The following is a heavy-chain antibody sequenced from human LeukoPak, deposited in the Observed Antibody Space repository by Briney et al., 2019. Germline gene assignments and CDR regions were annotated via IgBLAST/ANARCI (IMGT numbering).Heavy chain of an antibody. CDR1: GGSISDYS. Sequence: SETLSLTCTVSGGSISDYSWSWIRQPPGKGLEWIGYIYYSGSTYYNPSLKSRVTISVDTSKNQFSLKLSSVTAADTAVYYCAKPLGGSYLFDRWGQGTLVTVSS. D-gene: IGHD1-26*01. CDR3: AKPLGGSYLFDR. J-gene: IGHJ4*02. CDR2: IYYSGST. V-gene: IGHV4-59*08.